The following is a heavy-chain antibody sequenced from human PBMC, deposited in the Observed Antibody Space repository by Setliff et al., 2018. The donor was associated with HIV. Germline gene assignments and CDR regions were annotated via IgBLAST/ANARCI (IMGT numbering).Heavy chain of an antibody. J-gene: IGHJ4*02. D-gene: IGHD7-27*01. CDR1: GYSFTDYF. V-gene: IGHV1-2*02. CDR2: ISPNNGDK. Sequence: ASVMVSCKASGYSFTDYFMRWVRQAPGQGLEWMGWISPNNGDKNIPQSFQGRVTMTRDTSINTAYMELSGLRSDDTAMYYCARQLSNSLDYWGQGTLVTV. CDR3: ARQLSNSLDY.